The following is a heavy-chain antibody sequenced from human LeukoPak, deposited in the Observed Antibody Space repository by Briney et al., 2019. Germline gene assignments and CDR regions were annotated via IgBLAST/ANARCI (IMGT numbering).Heavy chain of an antibody. CDR3: ARSPPYVVYSNFLFDW. D-gene: IGHD4-11*01. CDR1: GFTFSSYW. Sequence: PGGSLRLSCAASGFTFSSYWMHWIRRSPGKGLLWVSNISPDGNTRSHAESVQGRFTISKDNSKNTLYLQMESLRTEDTAVYYCARSPPYVVYSNFLFDWWGQGSLVTVSS. CDR2: ISPDGNTR. J-gene: IGHJ4*02. V-gene: IGHV3-74*01.